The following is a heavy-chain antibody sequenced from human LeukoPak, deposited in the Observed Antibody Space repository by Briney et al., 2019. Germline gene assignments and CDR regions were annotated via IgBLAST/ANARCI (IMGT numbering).Heavy chain of an antibody. V-gene: IGHV3-15*04. Sequence: GGSLRLSCAASGFTFSTFAMIWVRQIPGKGLEWVGRIESKTDGGTTDYAAPVKGRFTISRDDSTNTLYLQMNSLKSEDTAVYYCTTYGSGRKFDHWGQEILVTVSS. CDR3: TTYGSGRKFDH. CDR1: GFTFSTFA. D-gene: IGHD3-10*01. CDR2: IESKTDGGTT. J-gene: IGHJ4*02.